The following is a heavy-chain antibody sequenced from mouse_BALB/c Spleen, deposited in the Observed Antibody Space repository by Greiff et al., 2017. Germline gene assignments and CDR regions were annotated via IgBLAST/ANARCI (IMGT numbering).Heavy chain of an antibody. V-gene: IGHV5-4*02. CDR3: ARGDGYGAWFAY. CDR2: ISDGGSYT. Sequence: EVKLVESGGGLVKPGGSLKLSCAASGFTFSDYYMYWVRQTPEKRLEWVATISDGGSYTYYPDSVKGRFTISRDNAKNNLYLQMSSLKSEDTAMYYCARGDGYGAWFAYWGQGTLVTVSA. CDR1: GFTFSDYY. J-gene: IGHJ3*01. D-gene: IGHD2-2*01.